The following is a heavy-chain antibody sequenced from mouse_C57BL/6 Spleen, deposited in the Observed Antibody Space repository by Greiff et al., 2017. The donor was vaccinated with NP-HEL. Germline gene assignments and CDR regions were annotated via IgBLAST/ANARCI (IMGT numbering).Heavy chain of an antibody. Sequence: QVQLQQSGAELVKPGASVKLSCKASGYTFTSYWMHWVKQRPGQGLEWIGMIHPNSGSTNYNEKFKSKATLTVDKSSSTAYMQLSSLTSEDSAVYYCASSITTVVAMDYWGQGTSVTVSS. J-gene: IGHJ4*01. CDR2: IHPNSGST. D-gene: IGHD1-1*01. CDR1: GYTFTSYW. V-gene: IGHV1-64*01. CDR3: ASSITTVVAMDY.